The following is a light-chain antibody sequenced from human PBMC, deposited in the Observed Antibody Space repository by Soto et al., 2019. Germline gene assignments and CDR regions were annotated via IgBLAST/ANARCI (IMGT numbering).Light chain of an antibody. V-gene: IGKV3-15*01. Sequence: EIVMTQSPVTLSVSPGERAILSCRASQSVRTNLAWYQQKPGQAPRLLIYRASTRAAGVPDRFSGTGSGTEFTLTISSLQSEDFAVYVCHQYNTWPPWTFGRGTKVEIK. CDR3: HQYNTWPPWT. CDR2: RAS. J-gene: IGKJ1*01. CDR1: QSVRTN.